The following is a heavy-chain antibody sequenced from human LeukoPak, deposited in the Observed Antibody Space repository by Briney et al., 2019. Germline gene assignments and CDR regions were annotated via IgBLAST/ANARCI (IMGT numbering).Heavy chain of an antibody. V-gene: IGHV4-39*01. D-gene: IGHD5-24*01. J-gene: IGHJ2*01. CDR1: GGSISSSSYY. CDR3: ARKGDGYNSGYFDL. CDR2: IFFSGST. Sequence: SETLSLTCSVSGGSISSSSYYWGWLRQPPGKGLEWIGSIFFSGSTYYNPSLESRVTISVDTSKNQFSLILSSMTAADTAVYYCARKGDGYNSGYFDLWGRGTLVTVSS.